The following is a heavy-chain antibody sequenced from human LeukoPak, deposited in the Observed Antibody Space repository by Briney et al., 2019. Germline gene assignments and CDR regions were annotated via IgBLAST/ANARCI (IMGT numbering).Heavy chain of an antibody. V-gene: IGHV3-48*03. Sequence: GGSLRLSCAASGFTFSSYEMNWVRQAPGKGLEWVSYISSSGSTIYYADSVKGRFTISRDNAKNSLYLQMNSLRAEDTAVYYCARNWGDYFDYWGQGTLVTVSS. CDR3: ARNWGDYFDY. D-gene: IGHD7-27*01. CDR2: ISSSGSTI. J-gene: IGHJ4*02. CDR1: GFTFSSYE.